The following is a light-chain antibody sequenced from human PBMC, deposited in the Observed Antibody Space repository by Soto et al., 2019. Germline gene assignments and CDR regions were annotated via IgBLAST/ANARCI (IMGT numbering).Light chain of an antibody. Sequence: DIQMTQSPSSLSASVGDRVTITCRASQSISSDLNWYQQKPGKAPKLLIYAASSLQSGVPSRFSGSGSGTDFTLTIRSLQPADFATYYCQQRYITPLTFGGGTKVQIQ. CDR1: QSISSD. J-gene: IGKJ4*01. V-gene: IGKV1-39*01. CDR2: AAS. CDR3: QQRYITPLT.